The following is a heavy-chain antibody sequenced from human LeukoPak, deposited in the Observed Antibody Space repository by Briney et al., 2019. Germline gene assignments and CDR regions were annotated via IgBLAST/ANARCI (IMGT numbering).Heavy chain of an antibody. Sequence: GGSLRLSCEASGFTFSSFWMGWVRQAPGKGLEWVGNIHPDGSDTTYVDSVKGRFTIARDNAKESMILQMNSLTVEEIAVYYCARWGTEDGIDCWGQGTLVTVSS. D-gene: IGHD6-19*01. CDR3: ARWGTEDGIDC. CDR2: IHPDGSDT. J-gene: IGHJ4*02. CDR1: GFTFSSFW. V-gene: IGHV3-7*01.